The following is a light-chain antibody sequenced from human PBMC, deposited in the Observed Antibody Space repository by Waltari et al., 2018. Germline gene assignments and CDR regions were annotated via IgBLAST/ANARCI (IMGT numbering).Light chain of an antibody. CDR2: NEN. Sequence: QSVLTQPPSVSGTPGQRVTISCSGSNSNIGGNSVNWNQQLPGKAPKLLIYNENQGPSGVPDRFSASKSGTSASLAITGLQSEDEADYYCAVWDDSLGGVFGGGTKLTVL. CDR3: AVWDDSLGGV. J-gene: IGLJ3*02. CDR1: NSNIGGNS. V-gene: IGLV1-44*01.